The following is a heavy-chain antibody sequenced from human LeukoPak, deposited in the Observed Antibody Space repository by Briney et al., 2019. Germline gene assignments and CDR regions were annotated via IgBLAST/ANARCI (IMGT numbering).Heavy chain of an antibody. CDR3: ARDRGEAADNYYYYYYMDV. V-gene: IGHV3-53*01. CDR1: GFTVSSNY. J-gene: IGHJ6*03. Sequence: GGSLRLSCAASGFTVSSNYMSWVRQAPGKGLEWVSVIYSGGSTYYADSVKGRFTISRDNSKNTLYLQMNSLRAEDAAVYYCARDRGEAADNYYYYYYMDVWGKGTTVTVSS. CDR2: IYSGGST.